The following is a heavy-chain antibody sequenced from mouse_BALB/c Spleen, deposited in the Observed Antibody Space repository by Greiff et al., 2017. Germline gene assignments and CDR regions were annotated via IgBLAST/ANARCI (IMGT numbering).Heavy chain of an antibody. D-gene: IGHD2-4*01. Sequence: QVQLKESGAELAKPGASVKMSCKASGYTFTSYWMHWVKQRPGQGLEWIGYINPSTGYTEYNQKFKDKATLTADKSSSTAYMQLSSLTSEDSAVYYCARGYDYEDAYWGQGTLVTVSA. CDR1: GYTFTSYW. CDR3: ARGYDYEDAY. V-gene: IGHV1-7*01. CDR2: INPSTGYT. J-gene: IGHJ3*01.